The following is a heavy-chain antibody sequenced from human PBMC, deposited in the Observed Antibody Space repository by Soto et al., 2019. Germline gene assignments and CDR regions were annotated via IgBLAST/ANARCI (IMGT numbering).Heavy chain of an antibody. CDR2: IYPSGTGT. J-gene: IGHJ4*02. V-gene: IGHV1-46*03. CDR1: GYTFTSYY. D-gene: IGHD1-26*01. Sequence: ASVKVSCKASGYTFTSYYMHWVRQAPGQGLEWMGIIYPSGTGTAYAQKFQGRVTITRDTSTSTMYMFLSSLGSEDTAVYYCVRGGAAVGPSTPFDYWGQGTLVTVSS. CDR3: VRGGAAVGPSTPFDY.